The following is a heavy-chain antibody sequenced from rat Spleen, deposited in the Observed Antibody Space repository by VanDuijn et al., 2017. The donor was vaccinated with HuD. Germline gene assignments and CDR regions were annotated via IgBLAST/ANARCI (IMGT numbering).Heavy chain of an antibody. CDR3: TGPFDY. CDR2: ITNAGGNT. V-gene: IGHV5-31*01. Sequence: EVQLVESGGGLVQPGRSLQLSCVASGFTFNKYWMTWIRQAPGKGLEWVASITNAGGNTYYEDSVKGRFTISRDNGKSTLYLQMNSLRSEDTATYYCTGPFDYWGQGVMVTVSS. CDR1: GFTFNKYW. J-gene: IGHJ2*01.